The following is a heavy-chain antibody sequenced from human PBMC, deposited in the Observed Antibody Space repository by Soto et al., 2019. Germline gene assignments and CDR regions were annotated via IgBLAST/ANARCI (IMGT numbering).Heavy chain of an antibody. J-gene: IGHJ5*02. Sequence: VQLVESGGGVIHPGKSLRLSCTASGSTFPNYPMHWVRQAPDKGLEWVAVISHDGVTKNSADSVKGRFTISRDNSRNTLYLQMNSLRIEDTAMYYCVRGGYSSSWERLDPWGQGTRVTVSS. CDR3: VRGGYSSSWERLDP. D-gene: IGHD4-4*01. CDR2: ISHDGVTK. V-gene: IGHV3-30-3*01. CDR1: GSTFPNYP.